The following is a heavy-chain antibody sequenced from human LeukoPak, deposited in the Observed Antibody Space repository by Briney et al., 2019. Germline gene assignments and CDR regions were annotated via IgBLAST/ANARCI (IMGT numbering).Heavy chain of an antibody. J-gene: IGHJ4*02. D-gene: IGHD5-24*01. CDR2: IIPILGIA. CDR3: ARAPKDEWLQQRFDY. CDR1: GGTFSSYA. V-gene: IGHV1-69*04. Sequence: SVKVSCKASGGTFSSYAIGWVRQAPGQGLEWMGRIIPILGIANYAQKFQGRVTITADKSTSTAYMELSSLRSEDTAVYYCARAPKDEWLQQRFDYWGQGTLVTVSS.